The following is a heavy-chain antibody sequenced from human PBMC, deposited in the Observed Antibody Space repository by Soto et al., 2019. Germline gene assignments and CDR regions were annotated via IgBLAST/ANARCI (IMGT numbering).Heavy chain of an antibody. V-gene: IGHV4-39*01. CDR2: IYYSGST. D-gene: IGHD2-2*01. J-gene: IGHJ6*02. CDR3: ARLAGYCSGTICYGYYDMDV. CDR1: GGSISSSSYY. Sequence: SETLSLTCTVSGGSISSSSYYWGWIRQPPGKGLEWIGSIYYSGSTYYNPSLKSRVTISVDTSKNQFSLKLSSVTAADTAVFYCARLAGYCSGTICYGYYDMDVWGQGTTVTVSS.